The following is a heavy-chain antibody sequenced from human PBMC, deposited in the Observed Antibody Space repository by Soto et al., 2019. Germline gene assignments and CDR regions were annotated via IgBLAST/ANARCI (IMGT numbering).Heavy chain of an antibody. D-gene: IGHD5-18*01. CDR2: MNPGSGDT. J-gene: IGHJ5*01. CDR1: GSTFTNNH. V-gene: IGHV1-8*01. Sequence: ASVKLACKSSGSTFTNNHVSFVVHEIGQGLDWMGWMNPGSGDTGYAQKFQGRVTMTRDISIATAYMELSSLRSEDTAIYYCARMASFGSLNWFDPWGQGTLVIV. CDR3: ARMASFGSLNWFDP.